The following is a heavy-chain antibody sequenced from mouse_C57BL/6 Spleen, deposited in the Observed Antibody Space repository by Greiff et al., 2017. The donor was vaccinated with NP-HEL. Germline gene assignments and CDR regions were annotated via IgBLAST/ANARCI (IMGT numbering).Heavy chain of an antibody. Sequence: EVKLVESEGGLVQPGSSMKLSCTASGFTFSDYYMAWVRQVPEKGLEWVANINYDGSSTYYLDSLKSRFIISRDNAKNILYLQMSSLKSEDTATYYCARHYGNYVGYFDYWGQGTTLTVSS. J-gene: IGHJ2*01. D-gene: IGHD2-1*01. CDR1: GFTFSDYY. CDR3: ARHYGNYVGYFDY. V-gene: IGHV5-16*01. CDR2: INYDGSST.